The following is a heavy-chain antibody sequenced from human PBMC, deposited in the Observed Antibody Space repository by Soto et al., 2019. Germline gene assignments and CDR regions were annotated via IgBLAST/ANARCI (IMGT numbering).Heavy chain of an antibody. CDR3: ARGVGYSAPGGMDV. V-gene: IGHV4-34*01. Sequence: QVQLQQWGAGLLKPSETLSLTCAVYGGSFSGYYWSWICQPPGKGLEWIGEINHSGSTNYNPSLKSRVTISVDTSKNQFSLKLSSVTAADTAVYYCARGVGYSAPGGMDVWGQGTTVTVSS. J-gene: IGHJ6*02. CDR1: GGSFSGYY. CDR2: INHSGST. D-gene: IGHD5-18*01.